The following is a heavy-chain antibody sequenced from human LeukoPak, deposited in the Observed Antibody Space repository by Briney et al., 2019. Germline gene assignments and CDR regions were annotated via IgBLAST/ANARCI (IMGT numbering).Heavy chain of an antibody. CDR2: IYYSGST. D-gene: IGHD1-26*01. V-gene: IGHV4-59*12. CDR3: ASKGSGSYAYYYYYGMDV. CDR1: GGSISSYY. Sequence: PSETLSLTCTVSGGSISSYYWSWIRQPPGKGLEWIGYIYYSGSTNYNPSLKSRVTISVDTSKNQFSLKLSSVTAADTAVYYCASKGSGSYAYYYYYGMDVWGQGTTVTVSS. J-gene: IGHJ6*02.